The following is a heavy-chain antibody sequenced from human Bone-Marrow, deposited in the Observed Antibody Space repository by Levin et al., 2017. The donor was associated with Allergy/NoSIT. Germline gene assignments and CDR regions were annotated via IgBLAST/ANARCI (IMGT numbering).Heavy chain of an antibody. CDR1: GFTVSSNY. V-gene: IGHV3-53*01. CDR3: ARDFEGYCISTSCYEFATRLWEYYDDGMDV. D-gene: IGHD2-2*01. Sequence: GGSLRLSCAASGFTVSSNYMSWVRQAPGKGLEWVSVIYSGGSTYYADSVKGRFTISRDNSKNTLYLQMNSLRAEDTAVYYCARDFEGYCISTSCYEFATRLWEYYDDGMDVWGQGTTVTVSS. CDR2: IYSGGST. J-gene: IGHJ6*02.